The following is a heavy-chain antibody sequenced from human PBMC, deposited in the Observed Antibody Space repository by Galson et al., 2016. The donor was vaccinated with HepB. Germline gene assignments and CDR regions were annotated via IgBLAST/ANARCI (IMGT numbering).Heavy chain of an antibody. CDR1: GFIFSDYA. D-gene: IGHD3-9*01. V-gene: IGHV3-23*01. Sequence: SLRLSCAASGFIFSDYAMTWVRQAPGKGLEWVSGTSYSGASRYYADSVKGRFTISKDNSKNTLHLQMNGLRAEDTALYYCAKVSTSDILTGCTDFWGQGTLVTVSS. CDR3: AKVSTSDILTGCTDF. J-gene: IGHJ4*02. CDR2: TSYSGASR.